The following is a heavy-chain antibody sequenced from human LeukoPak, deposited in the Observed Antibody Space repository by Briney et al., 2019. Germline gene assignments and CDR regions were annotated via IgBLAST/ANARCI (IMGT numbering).Heavy chain of an antibody. CDR2: INHSGST. CDR3: AYSSAYQQH. Sequence: SETLSLTCAVYGGSFSDYYCSWFRQPPGKGLEWIGEINHSGSTNYNPSLKSRVTISVDTSKNQFSLKLSSVTAADTAVYYRAYSSAYQQHWGQGTLVTVSS. V-gene: IGHV4-34*01. J-gene: IGHJ1*01. CDR1: GGSFSDYY. D-gene: IGHD3-22*01.